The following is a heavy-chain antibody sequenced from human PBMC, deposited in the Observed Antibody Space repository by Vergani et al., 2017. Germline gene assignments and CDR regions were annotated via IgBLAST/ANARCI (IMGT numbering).Heavy chain of an antibody. CDR3: ARHSTVEWLVKLGWIDP. V-gene: IGHV4-39*01. D-gene: IGHD6-19*01. Sequence: QLQLQESCPGLVKPSATLSLICSVSGASISSSNYYWGWIRQPPGKGLEWIASIYYSGSTYYNPSLKSRVTISVDTSKNQFSLKLSSVIAADTAVYFCARHSTVEWLVKLGWIDPWGQGILVTASS. J-gene: IGHJ5*02. CDR1: GASISSSNYY. CDR2: IYYSGST.